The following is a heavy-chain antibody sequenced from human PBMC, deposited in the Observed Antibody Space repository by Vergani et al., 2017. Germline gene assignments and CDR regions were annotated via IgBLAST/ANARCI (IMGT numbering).Heavy chain of an antibody. V-gene: IGHV3-23*01. D-gene: IGHD5-24*01. CDR3: GRGSDNYN. Sequence: EVQLLQSEGAVVQPGGSLRLSCVASGFTFSSHAMSWVRQGHGQGLEWVSSIKNNGDSTHYADSVKGRFTISRDNSKNTLYLQMNSLGVEDTAVYYCGRGSDNYNWGQGTLVTVSS. CDR2: IKNNGDST. CDR1: GFTFSSHA. J-gene: IGHJ1*01.